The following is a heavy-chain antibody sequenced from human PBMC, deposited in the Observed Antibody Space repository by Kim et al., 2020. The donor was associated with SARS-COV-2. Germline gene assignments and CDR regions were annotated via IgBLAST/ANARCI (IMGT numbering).Heavy chain of an antibody. CDR3: ATNKRFRGGLYSSSWYVSVVPVGYYWYFDL. D-gene: IGHD6-13*01. Sequence: ASVKVSCKASGYTFTSYDINWVRQATGQGLEWMGWMNPNSGNTGYAQKFQGRVTMTRNTSISTAYMELSSLRSEDTAVYYCATNKRFRGGLYSSSWYVSVVPVGYYWYFDLWGRGTLVTVSS. V-gene: IGHV1-8*01. J-gene: IGHJ2*01. CDR1: GYTFTSYD. CDR2: MNPNSGNT.